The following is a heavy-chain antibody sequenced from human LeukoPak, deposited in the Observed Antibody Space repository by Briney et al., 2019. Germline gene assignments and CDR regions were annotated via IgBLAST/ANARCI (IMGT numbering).Heavy chain of an antibody. V-gene: IGHV4-59*08. J-gene: IGHJ3*02. CDR3: ARSPCTSASCPRRNVFDI. Sequence: SETLSLTCTVSGGSISNYYWSWIRQSPGKGLEWIGYMYYSGGTNYNPSLESRVTISGDTSKNQFSLNLSSVTAADTAVYCCARSPCTSASCPRRNVFDIWGQGTMVTVSS. CDR1: GGSISNYY. D-gene: IGHD2-2*01. CDR2: MYYSGGT.